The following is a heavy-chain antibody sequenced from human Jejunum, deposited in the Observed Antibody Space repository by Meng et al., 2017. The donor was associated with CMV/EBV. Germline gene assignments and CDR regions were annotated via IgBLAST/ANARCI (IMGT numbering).Heavy chain of an antibody. CDR3: ARNQLLWYYGMDV. D-gene: IGHD2-2*01. Sequence: VSGVSFSGYCWGWIRQPPGKGLEWIGEINHGGSTNYNPSLKSRVTISVDASKNQFSLKLSSVTAADTAIYYCARNQLLWYYGMDVWVQGTTVTVSS. J-gene: IGHJ6*02. CDR1: GVSFSGYC. CDR2: INHGGST. V-gene: IGHV4-34*01.